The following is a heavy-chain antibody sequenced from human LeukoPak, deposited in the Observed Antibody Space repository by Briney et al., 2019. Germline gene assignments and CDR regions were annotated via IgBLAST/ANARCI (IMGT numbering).Heavy chain of an antibody. V-gene: IGHV3-30-3*01. D-gene: IGHD2-2*01. Sequence: GTSLRLSCEASGFTFRSYAMHWVRQAPGNGLDWLAVISNDGRNNYYADSVKGRFTISRDNSRNTLYLQMNSLRVEDTAVYYCASLTDTSVGAFDIWGQGTVVTVSS. CDR1: GFTFRSYA. CDR3: ASLTDTSVGAFDI. J-gene: IGHJ3*02. CDR2: ISNDGRNN.